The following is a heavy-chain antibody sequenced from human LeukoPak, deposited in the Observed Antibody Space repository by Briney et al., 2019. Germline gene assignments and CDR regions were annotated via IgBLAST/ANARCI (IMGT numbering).Heavy chain of an antibody. CDR1: GFTFSSYG. CDR2: ISSSSSYI. D-gene: IGHD3-3*02. V-gene: IGHV3-21*01. Sequence: GGSLRLSCAASGFTFSSYGMNWVRPAPGKGLEWVSSISSSSSYIYYADSVKGRFTISRDNAKNSLYLQMNSLRAEDTAVYYCARGDRTASLVIFDYWGQGTLVTVS. J-gene: IGHJ4*02. CDR3: ARGDRTASLVIFDY.